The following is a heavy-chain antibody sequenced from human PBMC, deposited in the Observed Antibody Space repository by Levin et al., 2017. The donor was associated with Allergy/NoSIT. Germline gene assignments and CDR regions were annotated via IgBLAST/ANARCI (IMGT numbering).Heavy chain of an antibody. CDR3: AKDLGGWFFDY. V-gene: IGHV3-30*18. CDR2: ISYDGTNE. D-gene: IGHD6-19*01. Sequence: QSGGSLRLSCAASGFTFSAYGMHWVRQAPGKGLESVAVISYDGTNEYYADSVKGRFTVSRDNSKNTLYLQMNSLRVEDTAVYYCAKDLGGWFFDYWGQGTLVTVSS. CDR1: GFTFSAYG. J-gene: IGHJ4*02.